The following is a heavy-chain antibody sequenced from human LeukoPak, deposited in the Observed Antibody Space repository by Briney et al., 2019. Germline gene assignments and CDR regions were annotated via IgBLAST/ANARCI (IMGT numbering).Heavy chain of an antibody. D-gene: IGHD1-26*01. CDR2: IWYDGSNK. V-gene: IGHV3-33*01. CDR1: GFTFSSYG. CDR3: ARESRRVGAIFWFDP. Sequence: GGSLRLSCAASGFTFSSYGMHWVRQAPGKGLEWVAVIWYDGSNKYYADSVKGRFTISRDNSKNTLYLQMNSLRAEDTAVYYCARESRRVGAIFWFDPWGQGTLVSVSS. J-gene: IGHJ5*02.